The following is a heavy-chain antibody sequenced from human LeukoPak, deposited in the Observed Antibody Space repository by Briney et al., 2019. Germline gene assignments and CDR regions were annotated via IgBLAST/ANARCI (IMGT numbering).Heavy chain of an antibody. Sequence: GGSLRLSCAPSGYTFSTFDMHWVRQASGRGLEWVSSIASTGETYYAGSVKGRFTISRENAKNSLYLQMNSLRAGDTAVYHCVRGGEIGLDYWGQGTLVTVSS. D-gene: IGHD3-16*01. CDR3: VRGGEIGLDY. CDR1: GYTFSTFD. J-gene: IGHJ4*02. V-gene: IGHV3-13*01. CDR2: IASTGET.